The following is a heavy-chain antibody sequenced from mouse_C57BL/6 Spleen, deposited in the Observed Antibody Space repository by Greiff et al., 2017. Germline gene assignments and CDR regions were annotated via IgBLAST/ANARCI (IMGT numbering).Heavy chain of an antibody. CDR2: IYPGDGDT. CDR1: GYAFSSSW. D-gene: IGHD1-2*01. J-gene: IGHJ2*01. V-gene: IGHV1-82*01. CDR3: ARDHYYGPLDY. Sequence: VQLQQSGPELVKPGASVKISCTASGYAFSSSWMNWVKQRPGKGLVWIGRIYPGDGDTNYTRKFKGKATLTADKSSSTAYMQLSSLTSEDSAVYFCARDHYYGPLDYWGQGTTLTVSS.